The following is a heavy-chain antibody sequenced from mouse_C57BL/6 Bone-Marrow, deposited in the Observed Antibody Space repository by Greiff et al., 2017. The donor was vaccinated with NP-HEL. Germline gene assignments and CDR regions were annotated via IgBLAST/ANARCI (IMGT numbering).Heavy chain of an antibody. J-gene: IGHJ1*03. CDR2: IDPEDGET. CDR1: GFNIKDYY. Sequence: EVQGVESGAELVKPGASVKLSCTASGFNIKDYYMHWVKQRTEQGLEWIGRIDPEDGETKSAPKFQGKATITADTSSNTAYLQLSSLTSEDTAVYYCARSLTTVVARYFDVWGTGTTVTVSS. D-gene: IGHD1-1*01. V-gene: IGHV14-2*01. CDR3: ARSLTTVVARYFDV.